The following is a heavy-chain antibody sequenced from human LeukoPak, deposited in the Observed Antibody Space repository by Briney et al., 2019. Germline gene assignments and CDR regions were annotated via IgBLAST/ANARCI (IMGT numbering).Heavy chain of an antibody. CDR1: GYTFTSYA. J-gene: IGHJ4*02. Sequence: ASVKVSCKASGYTFTSYAMNWVRQAPGQGLEWMGWINTNTGNPTYAQGFTGRFVFSLDTSVSTAYLQISSLKAEDTAVYYCAREPYYYDSSDYYRFDYWGQGTLVTVSS. D-gene: IGHD3-22*01. CDR3: AREPYYYDSSDYYRFDY. CDR2: INTNTGNP. V-gene: IGHV7-4-1*02.